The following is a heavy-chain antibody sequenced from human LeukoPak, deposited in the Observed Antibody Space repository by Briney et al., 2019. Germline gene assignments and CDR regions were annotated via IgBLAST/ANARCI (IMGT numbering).Heavy chain of an antibody. CDR3: AKDWVPGRDGYKYANWFDP. CDR2: IYSGGST. V-gene: IGHV3-66*02. J-gene: IGHJ5*02. D-gene: IGHD5-24*01. CDR1: GFTGNSNY. Sequence: GGSLRPSCAASGFTGNSNYLSWVRQAPGKGLEWVSVIYSGGSTYYADSVKGRFTISRDNSKNTLYLQMNSLRAEDTAVNYCAKDWVPGRDGYKYANWFDPWGQGTLVTVSS.